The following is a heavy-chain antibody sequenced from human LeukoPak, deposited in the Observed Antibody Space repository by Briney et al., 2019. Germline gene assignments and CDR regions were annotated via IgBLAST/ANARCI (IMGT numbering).Heavy chain of an antibody. V-gene: IGHV3-33*01. CDR3: ARGEYYYGSGSPSTFDY. CDR1: GFTFSSYG. J-gene: IGHJ4*02. D-gene: IGHD3-10*01. CDR2: ICYDGSNK. Sequence: GGSLRLSCAASGFTFSSYGMHWVRQAPGKGLEWVAVICYDGSNKYYADSVKGRFTISRDNSKNTLYLQMNSLRAEDTAVYYCARGEYYYGSGSPSTFDYWGQGTLVTVSS.